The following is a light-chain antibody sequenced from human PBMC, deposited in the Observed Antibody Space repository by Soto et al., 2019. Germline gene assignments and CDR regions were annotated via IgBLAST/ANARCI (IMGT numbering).Light chain of an antibody. CDR3: YSYASFRYV. CDR2: DVS. J-gene: IGLJ1*01. Sequence: QSVLTQPRSVSGSPGQSVTISCTGSSSDVGGYHYVSWYQHHPGKAPKLLIFDVSFRPSGIPDRFSGSKSGNTASLTISGLQAEDAADYYCYSYASFRYVFGGGTKVTVL. V-gene: IGLV2-11*01. CDR1: SSDVGGYHY.